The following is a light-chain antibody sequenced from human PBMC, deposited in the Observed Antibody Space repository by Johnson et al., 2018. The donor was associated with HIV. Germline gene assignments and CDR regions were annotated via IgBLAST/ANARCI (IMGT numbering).Light chain of an antibody. CDR3: GTWDAILRSGF. Sequence: QSVLTQPPSVSAAPGQDVIISCSGSTSNVGNNFVSWYQHFPGRAPTLLIYDNNKRPSGIPDRFSGSKSGTSTTLGTHALNAGDEADSYCGTWDAILRSGFFGTGTKVTVL. J-gene: IGLJ1*01. V-gene: IGLV1-51*01. CDR1: TSNVGNNF. CDR2: DNN.